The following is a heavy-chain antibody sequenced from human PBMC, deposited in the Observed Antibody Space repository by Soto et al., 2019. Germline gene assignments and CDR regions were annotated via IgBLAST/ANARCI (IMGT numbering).Heavy chain of an antibody. CDR3: ARIESIARNWFDP. CDR2: IDPVDSYA. Sequence: GESLKISCKGSGYSFTNYWISWVRQMPGKGLEWMGNIDPVDSYANYSPSFQGHVTFSVDTSISTAYLQWSSLKASDTAMYFCARIESIARNWFDPWGQGTLVTVSS. V-gene: IGHV5-10-1*01. CDR1: GYSFTNYW. D-gene: IGHD6-13*01. J-gene: IGHJ5*02.